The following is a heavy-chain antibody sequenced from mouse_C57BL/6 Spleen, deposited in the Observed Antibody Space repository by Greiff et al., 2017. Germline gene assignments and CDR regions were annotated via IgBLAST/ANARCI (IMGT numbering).Heavy chain of an antibody. CDR2: INPGSGGT. Sequence: VQLQQSGAELVRPGTSVKVSCKASGYAFTNYLIEWVKQRPGQGLEWIGVINPGSGGTNYNGKFKGKATLTSDKFASAAYMQLSSLTSEDSAVYFCASAELGSGYAMGYWGQVASVTVSS. J-gene: IGHJ4*01. V-gene: IGHV1-54*01. CDR1: GYAFTNYL. CDR3: ASAELGSGYAMGY. D-gene: IGHD3-1*01.